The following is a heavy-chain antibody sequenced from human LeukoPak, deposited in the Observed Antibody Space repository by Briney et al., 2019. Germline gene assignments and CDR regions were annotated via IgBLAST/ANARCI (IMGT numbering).Heavy chain of an antibody. CDR2: IYTSGST. CDR3: ARDPGPNSSGWYGD. D-gene: IGHD6-19*01. Sequence: PSETLSLTCTVSGGSISSGSYYWSWIRQPAGKGLEWIGRIYTSGSTNYNPSLKSRVTISVDTSRNQFSLKLSSVTAADTAVYYCARDPGPNSSGWYGDWGQGTLVTVSS. CDR1: GGSISSGSYY. J-gene: IGHJ4*02. V-gene: IGHV4-61*02.